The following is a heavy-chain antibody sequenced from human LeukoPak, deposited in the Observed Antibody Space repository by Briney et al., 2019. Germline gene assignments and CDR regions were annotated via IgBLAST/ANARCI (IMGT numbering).Heavy chain of an antibody. CDR3: AKDSSFWSGYLCYFDY. CDR2: ISGSGGST. D-gene: IGHD3-3*01. J-gene: IGHJ4*02. Sequence: GGSLRLSCAASGFTFSSYATSWVRQAPGKGLEWVSAISGSGGSTYYADSVKGRFTISRDNSKNTLYLQMNSLRAEDTAVYYCAKDSSFWSGYLCYFDYWGQGTLVTVSS. CDR1: GFTFSSYA. V-gene: IGHV3-23*01.